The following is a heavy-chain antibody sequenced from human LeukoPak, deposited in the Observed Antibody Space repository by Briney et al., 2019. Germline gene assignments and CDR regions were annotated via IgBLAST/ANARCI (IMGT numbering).Heavy chain of an antibody. V-gene: IGHV3-48*01. Sequence: GGSLRLSCTASGFTFGGSSMHWVRQAPGKGLEWVSYISSSSSTIYYADSVKGRFTISRDNAKNSLYLQMNSLRAEDTAVYYCARDEDFDYWGQGTLVTVSS. CDR2: ISSSSSTI. CDR3: ARDEDFDY. J-gene: IGHJ4*02. CDR1: GFTFGGSS.